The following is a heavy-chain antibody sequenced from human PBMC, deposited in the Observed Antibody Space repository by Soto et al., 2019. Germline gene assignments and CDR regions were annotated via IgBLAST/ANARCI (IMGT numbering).Heavy chain of an antibody. CDR3: ARDPHEFWTSYWFDP. CDR2: ISAYDGKT. D-gene: IGHD3-3*01. Sequence: GASVKVSCKTSGYTFNTYGINCVRQAPGQGLELMGWISAYDGKTTYAEKFQGRVTLTTDTSTSTAYMELRSLRSDDTAIYYCARDPHEFWTSYWFDPWGQGTPVTVS. CDR1: GYTFNTYG. V-gene: IGHV1-18*01. J-gene: IGHJ5*02.